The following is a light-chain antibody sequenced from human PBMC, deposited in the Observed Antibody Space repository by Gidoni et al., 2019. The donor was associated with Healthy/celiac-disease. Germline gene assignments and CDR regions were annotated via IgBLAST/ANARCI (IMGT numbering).Light chain of an antibody. Sequence: EFVLTQSPVTLSLSPGERATLSFRASQSVSSSYLAWYQQKPGQAPRLLIYGASSRATGIPDRFSGSGSGTDFTLTISRLEPEDFAVYYCQQYGSSPRSITFGQGTRLEIK. CDR2: GAS. CDR1: QSVSSSY. J-gene: IGKJ5*01. CDR3: QQYGSSPRSIT. V-gene: IGKV3-20*01.